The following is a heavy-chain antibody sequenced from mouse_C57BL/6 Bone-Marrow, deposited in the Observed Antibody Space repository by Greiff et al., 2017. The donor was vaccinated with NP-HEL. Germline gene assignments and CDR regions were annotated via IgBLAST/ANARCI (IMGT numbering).Heavy chain of an antibody. J-gene: IGHJ3*01. D-gene: IGHD4-1*01. CDR1: GYTFTSYW. V-gene: IGHV1-59*01. Sequence: QVQLQQPGAELVRPGTSVKLSCKASGYTFTSYWMHWVKQRPGQGLEWIGVIDPSDSYTNYNQKFKGKAPLTVDTSSSTAYMQLSSLTSEDSAVYYCARSPNWAWFAYWGQGTLVTVSA. CDR2: IDPSDSYT. CDR3: ARSPNWAWFAY.